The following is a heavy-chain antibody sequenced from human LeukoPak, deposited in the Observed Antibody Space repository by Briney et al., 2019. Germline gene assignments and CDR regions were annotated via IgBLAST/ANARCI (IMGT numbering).Heavy chain of an antibody. CDR3: AEDSDGMDV. CDR2: ISGSGGST. Sequence: GGSLRLSCAASGFTFSNAWMSWVRQAPGKGLEWVSAISGSGGSTYYADSVKGRFTISRDNSKNTLYLQMNSLRAEDTAVYYCAEDSDGMDVWGQGTTVTVSS. J-gene: IGHJ6*02. V-gene: IGHV3-23*01. CDR1: GFTFSNAW.